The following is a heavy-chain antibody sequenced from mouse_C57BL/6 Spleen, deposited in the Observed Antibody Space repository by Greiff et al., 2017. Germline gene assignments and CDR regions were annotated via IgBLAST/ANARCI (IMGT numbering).Heavy chain of an antibody. J-gene: IGHJ4*01. CDR3: ARGGSGYVPYYAMDY. Sequence: QVQLQQSGAELVRPGASVKLSCKASGYTFTDYYINWVKQRPGQGLEWIARIYPGSGNTYYNEKFKGKATLTAEKSSSTAYMQLSSLTSEDSAVYFCARGGSGYVPYYAMDYWGQGTSVTVSS. D-gene: IGHD3-2*02. CDR2: IYPGSGNT. CDR1: GYTFTDYY. V-gene: IGHV1-76*01.